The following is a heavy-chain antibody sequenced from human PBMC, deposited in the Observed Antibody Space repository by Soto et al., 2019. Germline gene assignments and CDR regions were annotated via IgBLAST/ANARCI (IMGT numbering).Heavy chain of an antibody. V-gene: IGHV4-59*01. J-gene: IGHJ4*02. D-gene: IGHD2-15*01. CDR1: GGSISSYY. CDR3: AREYYCSSGSCYSDYFDY. Sequence: ETLSLTCTVSGGSISSYYWSWIRQPPGKGLEWIGYIYYSGSTNYNPSLKSRVTISVDTSKNQFSLKLSSVTAADTAVYYCAREYYCSSGSCYSDYFDYWGQGTLVTVSS. CDR2: IYYSGST.